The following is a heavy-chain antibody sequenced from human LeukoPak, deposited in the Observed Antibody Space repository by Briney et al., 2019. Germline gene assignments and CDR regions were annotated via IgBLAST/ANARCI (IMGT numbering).Heavy chain of an antibody. CDR1: GGSISSGDYY. D-gene: IGHD6-13*01. J-gene: IGHJ4*02. CDR2: IYYSGST. Sequence: PSETLSLTCTVSGGSISSGDYYWSWIRQPPGKGLEWIGYIYYSGSTYYNPSLKSRVTISVDTSKNQFSLKLSSVTAADTAVYYCARDHEYSSSWYYFDYWGQGTLVTVSS. CDR3: ARDHEYSSSWYYFDY. V-gene: IGHV4-30-4*01.